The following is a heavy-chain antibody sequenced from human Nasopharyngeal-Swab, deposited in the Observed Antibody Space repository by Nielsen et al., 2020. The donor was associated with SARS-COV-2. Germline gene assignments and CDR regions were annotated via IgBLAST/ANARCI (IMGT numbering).Heavy chain of an antibody. CDR3: ARVLDYYDSSGYDTWDVFAL. Sequence: GGSLRLSCAASGFTFSSYWMHWVRQAPGKGLAWVSRIDSDGSSTIYADSVKGRFTISRDNAKNTLYLQMNSLRAEDTAVYYCARVLDYYDSSGYDTWDVFALWGQGTMVTVSS. D-gene: IGHD3-22*01. CDR2: IDSDGSST. CDR1: GFTFSSYW. J-gene: IGHJ3*01. V-gene: IGHV3-74*01.